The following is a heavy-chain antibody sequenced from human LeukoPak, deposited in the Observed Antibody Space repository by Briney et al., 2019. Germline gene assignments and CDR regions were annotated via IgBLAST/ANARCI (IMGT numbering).Heavy chain of an antibody. J-gene: IGHJ4*02. CDR2: IKGDESAR. CDR3: ARDVGGSLDY. D-gene: IGHD1-26*01. Sequence: PGGSLRLSCAASGFTFPTYWMAWVRQAPGKGLEWVANIKGDESARHQADSVKGRFTISRDNTQNSAYLQMSSLRGEDTAVYYYARDVGGSLDYWGQGTLVTVSS. CDR1: GFTFPTYW. V-gene: IGHV3-7*01.